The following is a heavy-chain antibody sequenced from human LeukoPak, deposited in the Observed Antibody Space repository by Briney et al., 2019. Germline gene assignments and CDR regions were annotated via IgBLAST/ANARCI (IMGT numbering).Heavy chain of an antibody. D-gene: IGHD6-13*01. Sequence: GGSLRLSCAASGFTFSSYAMSWVRQAPGKGLEWVSAISGSGGNTYYADSVKGRFTISRDNSKNTLYLQMNSLRAEDTAVYYCAKTVAGRYSSSWYAYYWGQGTLVTVSS. CDR1: GFTFSSYA. J-gene: IGHJ4*02. CDR2: ISGSGGNT. V-gene: IGHV3-23*01. CDR3: AKTVAGRYSSSWYAYY.